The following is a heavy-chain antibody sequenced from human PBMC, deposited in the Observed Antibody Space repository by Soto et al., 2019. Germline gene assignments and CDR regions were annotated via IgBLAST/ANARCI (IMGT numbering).Heavy chain of an antibody. CDR1: GFSLTSGGVG. CDR2: IYGDDDK. D-gene: IGHD3-10*01. V-gene: IGHV2-5*02. CDR3: AHKHAATWSLDY. J-gene: IGHJ4*02. Sequence: QITLKESGPTLVKPTQTLTLTCTFSGFSLTSGGVGVGWIRQPPGKAPEWLALIYGDDDKRFKPSLKNRLSITRDNSRNEMVLKVTNMDPVDTATFFFAHKHAATWSLDYWGQGILVSVSS.